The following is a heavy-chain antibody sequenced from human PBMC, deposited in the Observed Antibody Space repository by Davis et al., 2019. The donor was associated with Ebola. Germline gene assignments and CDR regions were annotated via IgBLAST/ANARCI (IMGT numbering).Heavy chain of an antibody. CDR3: ARDRGGDYSFDY. D-gene: IGHD3-10*01. V-gene: IGHV1-3*01. J-gene: IGHJ4*02. Sequence: ASVKVSCKASGYTFTSYAMHWVRQAPGQRLEWMGWINAGNGNTKYSQKFQGRVTITRDTSASTAYMELSRLRSEDTSVYYCARDRGGDYSFDYWGQGTLVTVSS. CDR2: INAGNGNT. CDR1: GYTFTSYA.